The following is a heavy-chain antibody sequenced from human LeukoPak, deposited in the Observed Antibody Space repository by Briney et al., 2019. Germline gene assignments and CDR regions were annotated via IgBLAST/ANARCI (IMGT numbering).Heavy chain of an antibody. V-gene: IGHV4-38-2*02. D-gene: IGHD3-9*01. Sequence: SETLSLTCTVSGYSISSGYYWGWIRQPPGKGLEGIGSIYHSGSTYYNPSLKSRVTISVDTSKNQFSLKLSSVTAADTAVYYCARSKDILTGYCFDYWGQGTLVTVSS. J-gene: IGHJ4*02. CDR1: GYSISSGYY. CDR2: IYHSGST. CDR3: ARSKDILTGYCFDY.